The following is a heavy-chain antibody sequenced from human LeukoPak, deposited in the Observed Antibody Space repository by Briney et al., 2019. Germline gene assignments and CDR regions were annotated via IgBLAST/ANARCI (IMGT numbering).Heavy chain of an antibody. Sequence: SETLSLTCTVSGGSISSYYWSWIRQPAGKGLEWIGRIYTSGSTNYNPSLKSRVTMSVDTSKNQFSLKLSSVTAADTAVYYCARVSLRFLEWLPPYPTRDYYYYMDVWGKGTTVTVSS. J-gene: IGHJ6*03. CDR1: GGSISSYY. V-gene: IGHV4-4*07. CDR2: IYTSGST. D-gene: IGHD3-3*01. CDR3: ARVSLRFLEWLPPYPTRDYYYYMDV.